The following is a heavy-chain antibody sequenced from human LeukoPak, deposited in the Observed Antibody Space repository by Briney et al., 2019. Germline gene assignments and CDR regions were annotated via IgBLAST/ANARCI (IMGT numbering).Heavy chain of an antibody. V-gene: IGHV3-23*01. J-gene: IGHJ4*02. CDR1: GFTFSSYA. CDR2: ISGSGGST. Sequence: GGSLRLSCAASGFTFSSYAMSWVRQAPGKGVEWVSAISGSGGSTYYADSVKGRFTISRDNSKNTLYLQMNSLRAEDTAVYYCAKDSPHYYDSSPEYWGQGTLVTVSS. CDR3: AKDSPHYYDSSPEY. D-gene: IGHD3-22*01.